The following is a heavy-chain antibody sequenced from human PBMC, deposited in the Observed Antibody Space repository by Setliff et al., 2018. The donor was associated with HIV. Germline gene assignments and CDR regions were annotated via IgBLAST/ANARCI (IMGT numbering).Heavy chain of an antibody. CDR2: ISVYNGYT. Sequence: ASVKVSCKASGYTFTSYGISWVRQAPGHGLEWMGWISVYNGYTNYAQKLQGRVTMTTDTSTSTAYIDLRSLGSDDTAVYYCARAGGGATDQAFDIWGQGTMVTVSS. D-gene: IGHD2-2*01. CDR1: GYTFTSYG. V-gene: IGHV1-18*01. CDR3: ARAGGGATDQAFDI. J-gene: IGHJ3*02.